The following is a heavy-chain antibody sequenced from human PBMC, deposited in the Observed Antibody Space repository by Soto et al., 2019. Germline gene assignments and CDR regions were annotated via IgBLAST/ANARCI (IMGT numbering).Heavy chain of an antibody. J-gene: IGHJ6*02. CDR1: GGSISSGGYY. Sequence: SETLSLTCTVSGGSISSGGYYWSWIRQHPGKGLEWIGYIYYSGSTYYNPSLKSRVTISVDTSKNQFSLKLSSVTAADAAVYYCARNYDILPLDVWGQGTTVTVSS. V-gene: IGHV4-31*03. CDR3: ARNYDILPLDV. CDR2: IYYSGST. D-gene: IGHD3-9*01.